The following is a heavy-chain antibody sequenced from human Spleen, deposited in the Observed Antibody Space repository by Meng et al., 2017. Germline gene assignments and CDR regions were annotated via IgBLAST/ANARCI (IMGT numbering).Heavy chain of an antibody. D-gene: IGHD7-27*01. CDR2: IYPGNSDT. V-gene: IGHV5-51*01. J-gene: IGHJ4*02. Sequence: GESLKISCKGSGYSFTNYWVGWVRQMPGKGLEWIGIIYPGNSDTTYSPSFQGQVTIAADKSINTAYLQWSSLKASDTAMYYSARHYGDWGFSYWGQGTLVTVSS. CDR3: ARHYGDWGFSY. CDR1: GYSFTNYW.